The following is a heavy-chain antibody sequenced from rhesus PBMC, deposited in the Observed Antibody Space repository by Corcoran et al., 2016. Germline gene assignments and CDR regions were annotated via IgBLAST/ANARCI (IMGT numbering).Heavy chain of an antibody. CDR2: IYGNSAGT. CDR1: GGSISDYYY. J-gene: IGHJ4*01. CDR3: AREGSWNDLGPFDY. V-gene: IGHV4S9*01. Sequence: QVQLQESGPGLVKPSETLSLTCAVSGGSISDYYYWNWIRQPPGKGLEWIGNIYGNSAGTYYNPSLKSRVTISKDTSKNQFFLKLSSVTAADTAVYYCAREGSWNDLGPFDYWGQGVLVTVSS. D-gene: IGHD1-14*01.